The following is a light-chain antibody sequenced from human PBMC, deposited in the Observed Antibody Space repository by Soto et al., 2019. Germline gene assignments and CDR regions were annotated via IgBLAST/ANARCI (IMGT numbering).Light chain of an antibody. J-gene: IGKJ2*01. V-gene: IGKV3-20*01. Sequence: EVVLTQSPGTLSLSPGERATPSCRASQTVTSNYLAWYQQKPGQAPRLLIYGASSRATDIPHRFSGSGSGTDFTLTISRLEPEDFALYYCQQYLSLPVTFGQGTKVDIK. CDR1: QTVTSNY. CDR2: GAS. CDR3: QQYLSLPVT.